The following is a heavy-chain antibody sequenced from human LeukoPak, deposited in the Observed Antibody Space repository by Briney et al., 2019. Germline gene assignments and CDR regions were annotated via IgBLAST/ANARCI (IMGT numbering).Heavy chain of an antibody. CDR2: INPNSGGT. CDR3: AIFSGYSYGYLPSPFDY. CDR1: GYTFTGYY. J-gene: IGHJ4*02. Sequence: ASVKVSCKASGYTFTGYYMHWVRQAPGQGLEWMGRINPNSGGTNYAQKFQGRVTMTRDTSISTAYMELSRLRPDDTAVYYCAIFSGYSYGYLPSPFDYWGQGTLVTVSS. D-gene: IGHD5-18*01. V-gene: IGHV1-2*06.